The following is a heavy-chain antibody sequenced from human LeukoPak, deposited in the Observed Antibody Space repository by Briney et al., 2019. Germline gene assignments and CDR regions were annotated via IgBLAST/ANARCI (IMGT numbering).Heavy chain of an antibody. CDR2: FDPEDGER. CDR3: ATSRHSSSSGNYFYYYMDV. CDR1: GYNSNELS. Sequence: ASVKVSCKVSGYNSNELSMHWVRQAPGKGLEWMGGFDPEDGERIYAQKFQGRITLTEDTSTDIAYMELSSLRSEDTAVYYCATSRHSSSSGNYFYYYMDVWGKGTTVTVSS. J-gene: IGHJ6*03. V-gene: IGHV1-24*01. D-gene: IGHD2-2*01.